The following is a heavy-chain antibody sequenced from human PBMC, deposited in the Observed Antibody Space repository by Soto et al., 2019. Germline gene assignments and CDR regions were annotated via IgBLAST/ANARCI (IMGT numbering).Heavy chain of an antibody. J-gene: IGHJ4*02. CDR3: GGGRGTRIPGFDL. V-gene: IGHV3-30*04. CDR2: ISSDGSTT. CDR1: GFTFSSYS. D-gene: IGHD3-16*01. Sequence: GGHLGLSCAASGFTFSSYSLLWVRLAPGKGLEWVAVISSDGSTTYYADSVKGRFTVSRDNARNTLYLQMNSPTSDGTSVYNGGGGRGTRIPGFDLSGQGSVVTVSS.